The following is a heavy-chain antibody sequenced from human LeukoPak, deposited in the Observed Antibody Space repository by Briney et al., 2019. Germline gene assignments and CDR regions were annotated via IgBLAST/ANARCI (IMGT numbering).Heavy chain of an antibody. CDR3: ARQRADYYYYYVDV. Sequence: SETLSLTCTVSGGSINSANYYWGWLRQPPGKRLEWIGSIYYSETTYDNPSLKSRVTISIETSKNQFSLKLSSVTASDTAVYYCARQRADYYYYYVDVWGKGTTVAVS. CDR2: IYYSETT. J-gene: IGHJ6*03. V-gene: IGHV4-39*01. CDR1: GGSINSANYY.